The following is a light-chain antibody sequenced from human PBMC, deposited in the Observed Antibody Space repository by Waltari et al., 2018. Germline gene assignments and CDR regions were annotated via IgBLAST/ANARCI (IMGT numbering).Light chain of an antibody. J-gene: IGLJ1*01. V-gene: IGLV1-44*01. CDR2: NNN. CDR1: SSNIGSHS. CDR3: ASWDDSLNGLV. Sequence: QSVLTQPPSASGTPGQRVTVSCSGSSSNIGSHSVTWYQHLPGTAPKLLIYNNNEGPSGVPDRFSASKSGTSASLAISGLQSEDEADYYCASWDDSLNGLVFGTGTKVIAL.